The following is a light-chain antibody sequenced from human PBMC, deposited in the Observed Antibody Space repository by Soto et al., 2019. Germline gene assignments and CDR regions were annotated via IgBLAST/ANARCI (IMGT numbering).Light chain of an antibody. Sequence: EIVLTQSPGTLSLSPGERSTLSCRASQSVSSSYLAWYQQKPGQAPRLLIYGASSRATGIPYRFSGSGSGTVFTLPVGRLEPEAFTVYLCQQYGSSPPGYTFGQGTKLGIK. J-gene: IGKJ2*01. CDR1: QSVSSSY. CDR3: QQYGSSPPGYT. V-gene: IGKV3-20*01. CDR2: GAS.